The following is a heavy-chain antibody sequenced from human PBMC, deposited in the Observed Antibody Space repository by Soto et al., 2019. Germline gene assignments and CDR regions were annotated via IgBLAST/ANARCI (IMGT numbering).Heavy chain of an antibody. CDR1: GFTFTSAA. J-gene: IGHJ4*02. CDR3: AKTRESGIYFYFDS. D-gene: IGHD1-26*01. Sequence: GGSLGLSCAASGFTFTSAAVSWLRQAPGKGLEWVSTLSGSGATTYYADSVKGRFTISRDNSKNTLYLQMNSLRAEDTALYYCAKTRESGIYFYFDSWGQGALVTVSS. V-gene: IGHV3-23*01. CDR2: LSGSGATT.